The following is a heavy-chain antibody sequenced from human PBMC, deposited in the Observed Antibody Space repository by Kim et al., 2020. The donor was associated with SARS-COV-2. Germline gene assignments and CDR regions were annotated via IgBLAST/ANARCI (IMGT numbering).Heavy chain of an antibody. CDR3: ARQRSYGSGGFDY. D-gene: IGHD3-10*01. J-gene: IGHJ4*02. V-gene: IGHV5-10-1*01. Sequence: YSPSCPGHVTLSADKSISTAYLQWSSLKASDTAMYYCARQRSYGSGGFDYWGQGTLVTVSS.